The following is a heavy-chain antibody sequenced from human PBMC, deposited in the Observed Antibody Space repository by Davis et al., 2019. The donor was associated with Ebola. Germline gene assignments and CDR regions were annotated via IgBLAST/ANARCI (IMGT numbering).Heavy chain of an antibody. CDR2: IYTSGST. CDR1: GSSISSSSYY. V-gene: IGHV4-61*02. Sequence: PSETLSLTCTVSGSSISSSSYYWGWIRQPAGKGLEWIGRIYTSGSTNYNPSLKSRVTMSVDTSKNQFSLKLSSVTAADTAVYYCAREFYSNYGPGFYYYYYYMDVWGKGTTVTVSS. D-gene: IGHD4-11*01. CDR3: AREFYSNYGPGFYYYYYYMDV. J-gene: IGHJ6*03.